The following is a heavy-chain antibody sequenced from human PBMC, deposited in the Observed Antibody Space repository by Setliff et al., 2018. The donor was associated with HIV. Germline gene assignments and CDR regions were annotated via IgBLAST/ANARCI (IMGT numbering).Heavy chain of an antibody. Sequence: SETLSLTCTVSGGSINSGDYFWSWIRQHPGKGLEWIGYTYSRGTSYYHPSLNNRVTMSLDTSKNHFSLKVDSVTAADTAVYYCAREYDSSGYGANFDYWGQGTLVTVSS. CDR1: GGSINSGDYF. J-gene: IGHJ4*02. V-gene: IGHV4-31*03. CDR3: AREYDSSGYGANFDY. D-gene: IGHD3-22*01. CDR2: TYSRGTS.